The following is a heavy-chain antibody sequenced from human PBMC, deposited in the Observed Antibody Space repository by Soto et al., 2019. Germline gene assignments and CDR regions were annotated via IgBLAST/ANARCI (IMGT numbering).Heavy chain of an antibody. Sequence: GGSLRLSCAASGFTFSSYAMSWVRQAPGKGLEWVSAISGSGGSTYYADSVKGRFTISRDNSKNTLYLQMNSLRAEDTAVYYCAKSPPRDTIFGVVTDGMDVWGQGTTVTVSS. CDR1: GFTFSSYA. CDR2: ISGSGGST. D-gene: IGHD3-3*01. V-gene: IGHV3-23*01. J-gene: IGHJ6*02. CDR3: AKSPPRDTIFGVVTDGMDV.